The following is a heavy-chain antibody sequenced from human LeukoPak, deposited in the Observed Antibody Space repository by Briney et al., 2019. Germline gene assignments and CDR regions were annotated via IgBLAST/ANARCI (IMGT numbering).Heavy chain of an antibody. V-gene: IGHV3-74*01. Sequence: GGSLRLSCTASGFTFSGYWMHWVRQAPGKGLVWVSRVNGDGSSTTYADSVKGRFTISRDNARNTLYLQMDSLRAEDTAVYYCARDPGVRGFYYNYFDPWGKGTLVTVSS. D-gene: IGHD3-10*01. CDR3: ARDPGVRGFYYNYFDP. CDR2: VNGDGSST. J-gene: IGHJ5*02. CDR1: GFTFSGYW.